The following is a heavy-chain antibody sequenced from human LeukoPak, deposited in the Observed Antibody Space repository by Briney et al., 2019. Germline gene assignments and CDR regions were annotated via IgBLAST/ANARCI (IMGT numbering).Heavy chain of an antibody. Sequence: SETLSLTCAVSGDSISNHIYYWDWIRQTPGKGLEWIGAVYYTGSTYYNPSLKSRVTISVDTSDNRFFLHLSSVNAADTAVYYCARLRALSGHRGAFDILGQGTMVTVSS. CDR3: ARLRALSGHRGAFDI. D-gene: IGHD5/OR15-5a*01. CDR2: VYYTGST. J-gene: IGHJ3*02. V-gene: IGHV4-39*02. CDR1: GDSISNHIYY.